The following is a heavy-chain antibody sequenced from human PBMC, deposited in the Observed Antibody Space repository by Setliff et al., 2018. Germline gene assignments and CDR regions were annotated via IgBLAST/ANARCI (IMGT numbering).Heavy chain of an antibody. Sequence: ASVKVSCKASGYTFSSYAMGWMRQAPGQRLEWMGWINTSTGNPSYAQDFTGRLVFSLDTSVSTAYLQISSLKAEDSAVYYCARASRFGTTVWKGDYYMDVWGKGTTVTVS. CDR2: INTSTGNP. J-gene: IGHJ6*03. CDR1: GYTFSSYA. V-gene: IGHV7-4-1*02. D-gene: IGHD4-4*01. CDR3: ARASRFGTTVWKGDYYMDV.